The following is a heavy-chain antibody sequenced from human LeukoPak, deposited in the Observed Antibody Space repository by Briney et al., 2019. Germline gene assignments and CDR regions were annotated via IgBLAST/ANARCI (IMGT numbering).Heavy chain of an antibody. CDR2: IIPIFGIA. J-gene: IGHJ6*02. V-gene: IGHV1-69*04. CDR1: GGTFSSYA. D-gene: IGHD2-2*01. Sequence: PVKVSCKASGGTFSSYAISWVRQAPGQGLEWMGRIIPIFGIANYAQKFQGRVTITADKSTSTAYMELSSLRSEDTAVYYCARVNRYCSSTSCGMDYGMDVWGQGTTVTVSS. CDR3: ARVNRYCSSTSCGMDYGMDV.